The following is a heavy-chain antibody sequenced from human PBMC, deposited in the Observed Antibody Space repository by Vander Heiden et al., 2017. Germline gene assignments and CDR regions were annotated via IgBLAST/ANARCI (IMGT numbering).Heavy chain of an antibody. V-gene: IGHV3-53*01. CDR1: LVTVSNNY. J-gene: IGHJ4*02. Sequence: EVQLVESGGGLLQPGGSLRPSCAASLVTVSNNYMSWVRQAPGKGMEWVSVIYRDGRAYYADSVKGRFTISRDNSKNTVYLQMNSLRAEDTAVYYCAGTLQNCGGDCYPTGYFDYWGQGTLVTVS. CDR2: IYRDGRA. CDR3: AGTLQNCGGDCYPTGYFDY. D-gene: IGHD2-21*02.